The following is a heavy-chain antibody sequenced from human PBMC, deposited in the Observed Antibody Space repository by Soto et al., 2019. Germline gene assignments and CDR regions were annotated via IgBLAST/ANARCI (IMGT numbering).Heavy chain of an antibody. CDR3: AKDADFDTRNPHH. Sequence: PGGSLRLSCAASGFPFSRYEIHWVRQVPGRGLEWVALISHDGSNKYYVDSVKGRFIISRDNSKNTVYLQMNSLRTEDTALYYCAKDADFDTRNPHHWGQGTLVPVSS. V-gene: IGHV3-30*18. CDR1: GFPFSRYE. D-gene: IGHD3-22*01. J-gene: IGHJ5*02. CDR2: ISHDGSNK.